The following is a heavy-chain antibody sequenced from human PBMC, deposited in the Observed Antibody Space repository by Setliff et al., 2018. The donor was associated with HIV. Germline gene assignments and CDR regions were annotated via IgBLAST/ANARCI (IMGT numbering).Heavy chain of an antibody. CDR2: ISAYTGHT. D-gene: IGHD1-26*01. J-gene: IGHJ5*02. CDR3: ARARLQGIVTAVGPRDNCLDP. Sequence: ASVKVSCKASGYSFINYGISWVRQAPGQGPEWMGWISAYTGHTDYAPRLLGRVTMTTDTSTSTAYMELRSLTSDDTAVYYCARARLQGIVTAVGPRDNCLDPWSQGTQVTVSS. CDR1: GYSFINYG. V-gene: IGHV1-18*01.